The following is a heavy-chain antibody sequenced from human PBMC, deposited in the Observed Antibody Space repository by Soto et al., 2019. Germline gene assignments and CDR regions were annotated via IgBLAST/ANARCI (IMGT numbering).Heavy chain of an antibody. J-gene: IGHJ6*02. CDR2: ISYDGNNQ. CDR1: GFSFSSYG. Sequence: PGGSLRLSCAASGFSFSSYGMHWVRQAPGKGLEWVAVISYDGNNQFYSESMKGRFTISRDNSNNTLYLQMNSLRGEDTAVYYCAKVPATEDYYGMDVWGQGTTVTVSS. CDR3: AKVPATEDYYGMDV. V-gene: IGHV3-30*18.